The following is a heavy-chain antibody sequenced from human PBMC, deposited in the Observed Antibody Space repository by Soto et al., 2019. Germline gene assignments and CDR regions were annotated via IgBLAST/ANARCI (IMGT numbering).Heavy chain of an antibody. CDR1: GFNFRTTA. V-gene: IGHV1-58*01. D-gene: IGHD3-22*01. CDR2: IVVGSGNT. J-gene: IGHJ4*02. Sequence: GASVKVSCKASGFNFRTTAVPWVRQARGQRLEWIGWIVVGSGNTNYAQKFQERVTITRDMSTSTAYMDVSSLRSEDTAVYYCAADPYYYDSSDYYSFDQWGQGTLVTVSS. CDR3: AADPYYYDSSDYYSFDQ.